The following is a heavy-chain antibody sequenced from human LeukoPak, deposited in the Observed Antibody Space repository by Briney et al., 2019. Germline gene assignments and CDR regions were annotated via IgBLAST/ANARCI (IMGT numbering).Heavy chain of an antibody. Sequence: PSETLSLTCAVSGGSFSAYYWTWIRQPPGKGLEWIGEINHSGSANYNPSLKSRVTISVDTSKNQFSLKLSSVTAADTAVYYCARGGDGSMQEWGQGTLVTVSS. D-gene: IGHD6-13*01. J-gene: IGHJ4*02. CDR2: INHSGSA. CDR1: GGSFSAYY. V-gene: IGHV4-34*01. CDR3: ARGGDGSMQE.